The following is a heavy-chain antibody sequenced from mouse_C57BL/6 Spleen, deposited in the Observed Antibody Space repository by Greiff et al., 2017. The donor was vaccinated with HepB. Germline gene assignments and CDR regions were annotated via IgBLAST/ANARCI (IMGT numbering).Heavy chain of an antibody. CDR3: ARQRGRRGALCAY. V-gene: IGHV5-9*01. Sequence: EVKLMESGGGLVKPGGSLKLSCAASGFTFSSYTMSWVRQTPEKRLEWVATISGGGGNTYYPDSVKGRFTISRDNAKNTLYLQMSSLRSEDTALYYCARQRGRRGALCAYWGQGTLVTVSA. CDR1: GFTFSSYT. D-gene: IGHD2-12*01. CDR2: ISGGGGNT. J-gene: IGHJ3*01.